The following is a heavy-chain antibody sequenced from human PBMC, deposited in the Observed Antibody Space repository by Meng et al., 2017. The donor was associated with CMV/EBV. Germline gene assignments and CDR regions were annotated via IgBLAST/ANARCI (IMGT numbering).Heavy chain of an antibody. CDR3: ASTPRGGSGSYFGWFDP. Sequence: GFTVSSTYLSSVRQAPGKGLEWVSVIYSGGSTYYADSVKGRFTISRDNSKTTLYLQMNSLRAEDTAVYYCASTPRGGSGSYFGWFDPWGQGTLVTVSS. CDR1: GFTVSSTY. V-gene: IGHV3-53*01. D-gene: IGHD3-10*01. CDR2: IYSGGST. J-gene: IGHJ5*02.